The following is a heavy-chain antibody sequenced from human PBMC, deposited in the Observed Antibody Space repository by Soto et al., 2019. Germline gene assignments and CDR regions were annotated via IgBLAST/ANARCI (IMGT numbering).Heavy chain of an antibody. D-gene: IGHD3-3*01. Sequence: SETLSLTCAVYGGSFINYSCSWIRQAPGKGLEWIGEVNHSGKTDYNPSLKSRGTISVDTSKNQFSLKLISVTAADTAVYYCAAMYYDFWSATLNSAYWGQGTPVTVSS. CDR1: GGSFINYS. V-gene: IGHV4-34*01. CDR2: VNHSGKT. J-gene: IGHJ4*02. CDR3: AAMYYDFWSATLNSAY.